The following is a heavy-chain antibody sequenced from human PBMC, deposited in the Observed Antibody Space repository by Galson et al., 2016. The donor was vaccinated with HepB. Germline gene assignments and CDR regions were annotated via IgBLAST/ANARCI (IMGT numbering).Heavy chain of an antibody. J-gene: IGHJ4*02. Sequence: QSGAEVKKPGESLRISCKGSGYSFTTCWISWVRQMPGKGLEWMGRIDPSDSYTNYSPSFQGQVTISADKSINTAYLRWSRLKASDTAIYYCARGGITRRGAFDYWGQGTLVTVSA. V-gene: IGHV5-10-1*04. CDR1: GYSFTTCW. CDR3: ARGGITRRGAFDY. CDR2: IDPSDSYT. D-gene: IGHD1-14*01.